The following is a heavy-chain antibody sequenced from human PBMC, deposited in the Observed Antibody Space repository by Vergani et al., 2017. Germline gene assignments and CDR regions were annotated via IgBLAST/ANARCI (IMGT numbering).Heavy chain of an antibody. CDR3: VKDRAYYYDSSGALDY. CDR2: ISSNGGST. Sequence: EVQLLESGGGLVQPGGSLRLSCAASGFTFSSYAMHWVRQAPGKGLEYVSAISSNGGSTYYADSVKGRFTISRDNSKNTLYLQMSSLRAEDTAVYYCVKDRAYYYDSSGALDYWGQGTLVTVSS. J-gene: IGHJ4*02. CDR1: GFTFSSYA. V-gene: IGHV3-64D*06. D-gene: IGHD3-22*01.